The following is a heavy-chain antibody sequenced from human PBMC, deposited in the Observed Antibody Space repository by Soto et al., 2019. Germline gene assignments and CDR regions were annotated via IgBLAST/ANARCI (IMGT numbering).Heavy chain of an antibody. D-gene: IGHD1-1*01. CDR3: ASRGGIQATTNYYGMDV. V-gene: IGHV3-30*04. Sequence: QGQLVESGGGVVQPGTSLRLSCAASGFTFSSYAMHWVRQAPGKGLEWVAFVSYGGGSKYYADSVKGRFTISRDDSKNTMDIQKNSLRADDTAVYYCASRGGIQATTNYYGMDVWGQGPTVTVSS. CDR2: VSYGGGSK. CDR1: GFTFSSYA. J-gene: IGHJ6*02.